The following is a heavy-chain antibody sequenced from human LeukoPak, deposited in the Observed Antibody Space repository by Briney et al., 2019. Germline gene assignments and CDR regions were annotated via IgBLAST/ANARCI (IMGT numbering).Heavy chain of an antibody. CDR1: GFIFSSYA. J-gene: IGHJ4*02. V-gene: IGHV3-23*01. CDR2: ISGSGGST. D-gene: IGHD6-19*01. CDR3: AKGRSGWPDTFDY. Sequence: GGSLRLSCAASGFIFSSYAMSWVRQAPGKGLEWVSVISGSGGSTYYADSVKGRFTISRDNSKNTLYLQMNSLRAEDTAIYYCAKGRSGWPDTFDYWGQGTLVTVSS.